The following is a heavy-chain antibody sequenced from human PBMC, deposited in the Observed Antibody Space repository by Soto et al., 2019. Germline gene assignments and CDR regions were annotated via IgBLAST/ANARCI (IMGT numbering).Heavy chain of an antibody. Sequence: GGSLRLSCAASGFTFGSYAMSWFGQAPGKGLEWVSAIGGRCGSTYYADSVKGRFTISRDNSKNTLYLQMNSLRAEDTAVYYCAKDPLRGYSYGPYYFDYWGQGTLVTVSS. D-gene: IGHD5-18*01. CDR3: AKDPLRGYSYGPYYFDY. V-gene: IGHV3-23*01. J-gene: IGHJ4*02. CDR1: GFTFGSYA. CDR2: IGGRCGST.